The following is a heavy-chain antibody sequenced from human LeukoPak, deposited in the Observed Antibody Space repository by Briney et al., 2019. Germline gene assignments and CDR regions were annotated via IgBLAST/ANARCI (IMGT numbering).Heavy chain of an antibody. CDR3: TPERLAKWAFYI. D-gene: IGHD2-8*01. Sequence: GGSLRLSCAASGFTVSSNYMSWVRQAPGKGLEWVSVIYSGGSTYYADSVKGRFTISRDNSKHTLYLEMNSLKIEDTVVYYFTPERLAKWAFYIGGRGKGIIVSS. J-gene: IGHJ3*02. V-gene: IGHV3-66*01. CDR1: GFTVSSNY. CDR2: IYSGGST.